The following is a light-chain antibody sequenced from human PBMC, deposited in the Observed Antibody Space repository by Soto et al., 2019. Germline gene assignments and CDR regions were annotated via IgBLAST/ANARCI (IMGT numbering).Light chain of an antibody. CDR1: SSNMGAGYD. Sequence: QYVLTHPPSVSGAAGQRVTISCTGSSSNMGAGYDVHWYQQLPGTAPKLIIYGTTNRPSGVPDRFSGSKSGTSASLAITGLQAEDEADYYCQSYDGTLSGSYVFGVGTKV. J-gene: IGLJ1*01. V-gene: IGLV1-40*01. CDR3: QSYDGTLSGSYV. CDR2: GTT.